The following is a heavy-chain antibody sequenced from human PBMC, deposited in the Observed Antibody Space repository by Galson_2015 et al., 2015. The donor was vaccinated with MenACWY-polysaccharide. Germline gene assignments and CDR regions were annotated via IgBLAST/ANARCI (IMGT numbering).Heavy chain of an antibody. V-gene: IGHV3-53*01. CDR3: AKDSTDFWSVAGRFDH. CDR2: IHNTAKT. Sequence: RLSCAVSGVTVSSNYMTWVRQAPGKGLEWVSVIHNTAKTYYADSVKGRFTISRDNSKNTLYLQMNSLRAEDTAVYYCAKDSTDFWSVAGRFDHWGQGTLVTVSS. D-gene: IGHD3-3*01. J-gene: IGHJ5*02. CDR1: GVTVSSNY.